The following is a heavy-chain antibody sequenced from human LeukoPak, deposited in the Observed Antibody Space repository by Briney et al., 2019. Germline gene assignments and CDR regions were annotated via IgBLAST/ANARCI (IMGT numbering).Heavy chain of an antibody. CDR1: GGTFSSYA. D-gene: IGHD3-10*01. V-gene: IGHV1-69*04. Sequence: GSSVKVSCKASGGTFSSYAISWVRQAPGQGLEWMGRIIPILGIANYAQKFQGRVTITADKSTSTAYMELSSLRSEDTAVYYCARVITMVRGDPHDAFDIWGQGTMVTVSS. CDR2: IIPILGIA. CDR3: ARVITMVRGDPHDAFDI. J-gene: IGHJ3*02.